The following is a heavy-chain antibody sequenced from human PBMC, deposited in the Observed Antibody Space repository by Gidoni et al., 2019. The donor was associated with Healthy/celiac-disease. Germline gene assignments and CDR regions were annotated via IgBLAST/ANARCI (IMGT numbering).Heavy chain of an antibody. CDR2: ISGSGGST. CDR1: GFTVGSYA. D-gene: IGHD3-22*01. Sequence: EVQLVESGGGLVQPGGCLRPSCAAAGFTVGSYAMSWVRQAPGKGLELVSAISGSGGSTDYADSVKGRFTISRDNSKNTLYLQMNSLRAEDTAVYYCAKPPAPYYYDSHFDYWGQGTLVTVSS. CDR3: AKPPAPYYYDSHFDY. J-gene: IGHJ4*02. V-gene: IGHV3-23*04.